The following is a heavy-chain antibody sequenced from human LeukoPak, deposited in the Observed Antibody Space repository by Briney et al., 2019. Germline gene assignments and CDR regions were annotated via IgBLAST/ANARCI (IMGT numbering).Heavy chain of an antibody. CDR1: GYSFTGYY. D-gene: IGHD3-16*01. CDR3: ASSGGESGNYYYMDV. V-gene: IGHV1-2*02. J-gene: IGHJ6*03. Sequence: GASVKVSCKTSGYSFTGYYMHWVRQAPGQGLEWMGSINPSSSDTNYAQKFQGRVTMTRDTTISTAYMELSRLRSDDTAVYYCASSGGESGNYYYMDVWGKGTTVTVSS. CDR2: INPSSSDT.